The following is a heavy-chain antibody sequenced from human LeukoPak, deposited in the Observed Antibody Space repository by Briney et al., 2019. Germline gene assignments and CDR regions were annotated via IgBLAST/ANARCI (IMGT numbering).Heavy chain of an antibody. Sequence: PGGSLRLPCAASGFTFSSYEMNWVRQAPGKGLEWVSYISSSGSTIYYAYSVKGRFTISRDNAKNSLYLLMNSLRAEDTAVYYCARGPSGYYPSIFDYWGQGTLVTVSS. CDR1: GFTFSSYE. CDR2: ISSSGSTI. D-gene: IGHD3-22*01. V-gene: IGHV3-48*03. CDR3: ARGPSGYYPSIFDY. J-gene: IGHJ4*02.